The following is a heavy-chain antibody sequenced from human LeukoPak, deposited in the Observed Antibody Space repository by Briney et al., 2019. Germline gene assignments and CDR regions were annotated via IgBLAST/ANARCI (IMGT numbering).Heavy chain of an antibody. V-gene: IGHV4-61*02. Sequence: SETLSLTCTVSGGSISSGSYYWSWIRQPAGKGLEWIGRIYTSGSTNYNPSLKSRVTISVDTSKNQFSLKLSSVTAADTAIYCCAGNYYDSSGYYPFYYYGMDVWGQGTTVTVS. CDR1: GGSISSGSYY. CDR3: AGNYYDSSGYYPFYYYGMDV. J-gene: IGHJ6*02. CDR2: IYTSGST. D-gene: IGHD3-22*01.